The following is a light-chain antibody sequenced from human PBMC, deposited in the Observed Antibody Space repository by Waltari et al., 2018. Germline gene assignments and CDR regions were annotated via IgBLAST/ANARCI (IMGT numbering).Light chain of an antibody. CDR2: EGN. J-gene: IGLJ2*01. Sequence: GQSITISCTGFNSNVGSYNLVSWYQKHPGKAPKLLIYEGNRRPSGVSNRFSGSKSDNTASLTLSGLQAEDEADYYCCSNVGSSVFFGGGTKLTVL. CDR1: NSNVGSYNL. V-gene: IGLV2-23*03. CDR3: CSNVGSSVF.